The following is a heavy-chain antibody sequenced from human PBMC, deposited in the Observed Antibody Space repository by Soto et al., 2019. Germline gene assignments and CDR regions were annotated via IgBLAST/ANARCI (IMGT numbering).Heavy chain of an antibody. CDR2: TRSKAYGGTT. J-gene: IGHJ1*01. CDR1: GFTFGDYA. V-gene: IGHV3-49*03. D-gene: IGHD3-3*01. Sequence: EVQLVESGGGLEQPGRSLRLSCTTSGFTFGDYAMSWFRQAPGKGLEWVGFTRSKAYGGTTEYVASVKGRFIISRDDSEGIAYLQMNSLKTEDTAVYYCTRDASLLRFSPTEYFQHWGQGTLVTVSS. CDR3: TRDASLLRFSPTEYFQH.